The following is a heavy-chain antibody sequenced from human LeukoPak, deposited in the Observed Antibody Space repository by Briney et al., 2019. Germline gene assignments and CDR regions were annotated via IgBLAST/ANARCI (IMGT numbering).Heavy chain of an antibody. CDR1: GFTFSTYA. CDR3: ANALSGSYRLRKGFDY. D-gene: IGHD1-26*01. Sequence: GGSLRLSCAASGFTFSTYAMTWVRQAPGKGLEWVSAISGSGGSTYYADSVKGRFTISRDNSKNMLYLQMNSLRAEDTAVYYCANALSGSYRLRKGFDYWGQGTLVTVSS. V-gene: IGHV3-23*01. CDR2: ISGSGGST. J-gene: IGHJ4*02.